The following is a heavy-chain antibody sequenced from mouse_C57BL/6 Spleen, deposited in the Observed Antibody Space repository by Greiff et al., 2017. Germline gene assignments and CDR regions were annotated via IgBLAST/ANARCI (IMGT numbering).Heavy chain of an antibody. J-gene: IGHJ1*03. CDR2: IYPSDGST. D-gene: IGHD1-1*02. CDR1: GYTFTDYS. CDR3: AREHKVGYFDV. V-gene: IGHV1-78*01. Sequence: LLESDAELVKPGASVKISCKASGYTFTDYSIPWMKQRPEQGLEWIGDIYPSDGSTKYNEKFKGKATLTADKSSSTAYMQLTSLTSEDSAVYFCAREHKVGYFDVWGKGTTVTVSS.